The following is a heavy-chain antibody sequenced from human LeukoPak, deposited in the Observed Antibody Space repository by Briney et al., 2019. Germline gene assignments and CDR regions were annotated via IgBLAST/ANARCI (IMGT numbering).Heavy chain of an antibody. Sequence: GGSLRPSCAASGFTLSDYAMSWVRQAPGKGLEWVSGIGGDGSDTHYADSVRGRFTISRDNSKSALYLQMNSLRAEDTAAYYCAKDRQSRNNVWDPFDIWGQGTMVTVSS. D-gene: IGHD3-16*01. V-gene: IGHV3-23*01. CDR2: IGGDGSDT. CDR1: GFTLSDYA. J-gene: IGHJ3*02. CDR3: AKDRQSRNNVWDPFDI.